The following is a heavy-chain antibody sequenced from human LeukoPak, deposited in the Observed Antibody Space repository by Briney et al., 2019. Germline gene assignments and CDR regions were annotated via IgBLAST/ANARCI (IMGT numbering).Heavy chain of an antibody. J-gene: IGHJ6*02. CDR1: GGSVSSGSYY. D-gene: IGHD2-8*01. Sequence: SETLSLTCTVSGGSVSSGSYYWSWIRQPPGKGLEWIGYIYYSGSTNYNPSLKSRVTISVDTSKNQFSLKLSSVTAADTAVYYCARSLSTYAMSFYYGMDVWGQGTTVTVSS. CDR2: IYYSGST. CDR3: ARSLSTYAMSFYYGMDV. V-gene: IGHV4-61*01.